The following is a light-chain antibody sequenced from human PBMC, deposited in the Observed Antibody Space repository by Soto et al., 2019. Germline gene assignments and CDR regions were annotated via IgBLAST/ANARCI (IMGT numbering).Light chain of an antibody. CDR2: GAS. CDR1: QTVSSSY. V-gene: IGKV3-20*01. Sequence: EILLTQSPGTLSLSPGERATLSCRASQTVSSSYLAWSQQKPGPAPRLLIYGASSRATGIPDRFSGSGSGTDFTLTISRLEPEDFAVYYCQQYASSLLTFGGGTKVDIK. CDR3: QQYASSLLT. J-gene: IGKJ4*01.